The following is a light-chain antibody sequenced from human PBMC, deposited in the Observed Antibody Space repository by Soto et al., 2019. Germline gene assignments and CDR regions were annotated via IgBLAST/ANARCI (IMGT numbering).Light chain of an antibody. J-gene: IGLJ2*01. CDR3: QVWDSRGDRPV. CDR2: DDS. V-gene: IGLV3-21*02. CDR1: NIRGYS. Sequence: SSELTQPPSVSVAPGQTAKIACGGGNIRGYSVHWYLQKSGQAPVLVVYDDSDRTAGIPERFSGSNSGNMATLSISRVEAGDEAEYYCQVWDSRGDRPVFGGGTKLTVL.